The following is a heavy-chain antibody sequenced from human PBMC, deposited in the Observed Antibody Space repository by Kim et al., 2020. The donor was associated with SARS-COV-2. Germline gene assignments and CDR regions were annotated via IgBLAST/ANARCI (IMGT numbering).Heavy chain of an antibody. J-gene: IGHJ3*02. V-gene: IGHV4-34*01. CDR2: INHSGST. CDR1: GGSFSGYY. CDR3: ARGGHYLITMVRGLGAFDI. D-gene: IGHD3-10*01. Sequence: SETLSHTCAVYGGSFSGYYWSWIRQPPGKGLEWIGEINHSGSTNYNPSLKSRVTISVDTSKNQFSLKLSSVTAADTAVYYCARGGHYLITMVRGLGAFDIWGQGTMVTVSS.